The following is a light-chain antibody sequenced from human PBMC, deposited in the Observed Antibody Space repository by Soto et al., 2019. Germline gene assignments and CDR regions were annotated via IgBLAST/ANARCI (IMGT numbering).Light chain of an antibody. V-gene: IGKV2-28*01. CDR2: LGS. Sequence: DIVMSQSPLSLPVTPREPASISCRSSQSLLHNAGYNFLSWYLQKPGQSPQLLFYLGSNRASVVPGRCGSSGSGTDFTMIISRVEAEDVGVYYCMQALQLPWTFGQGTKVEIK. CDR3: MQALQLPWT. J-gene: IGKJ1*01. CDR1: QSLLHNAGYNF.